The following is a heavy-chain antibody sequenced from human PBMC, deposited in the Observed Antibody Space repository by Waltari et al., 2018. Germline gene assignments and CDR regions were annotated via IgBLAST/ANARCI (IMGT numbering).Heavy chain of an antibody. D-gene: IGHD3-16*02. CDR2: ISYDGSNK. J-gene: IGHJ4*02. CDR1: GFTFSSYG. V-gene: IGHV3-30*18. CDR3: TKITFGGVIDNDY. Sequence: QVQLVESGGGVVQPGRSLRLSCAASGFTFSSYGMHWVRQAPGKGLEWVAVISYDGSNKYYADSVKGRFTISRDNSKNTLYLQMNSLRAEDTAVYYCTKITFGGVIDNDYWGQGTLVTVSS.